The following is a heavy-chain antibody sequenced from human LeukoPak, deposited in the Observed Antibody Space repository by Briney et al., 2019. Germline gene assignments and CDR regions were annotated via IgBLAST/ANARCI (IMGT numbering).Heavy chain of an antibody. D-gene: IGHD3-10*01. CDR2: IYYSGST. CDR3: AREDGSGTEV. Sequence: SETLSLTCTVSGGSISSYYWSWIRQPPGKGLEWIGYIYYSGSTNYNPSLKSRVTISVDTSKNQFSLKLSSVTAADTAVYYCAREDGSGTEVWGQGTMVTVSS. CDR1: GGSISSYY. J-gene: IGHJ3*01. V-gene: IGHV4-59*01.